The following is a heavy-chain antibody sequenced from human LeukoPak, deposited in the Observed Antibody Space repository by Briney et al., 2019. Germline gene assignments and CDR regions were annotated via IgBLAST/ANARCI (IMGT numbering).Heavy chain of an antibody. D-gene: IGHD2-2*01. J-gene: IGHJ6*02. V-gene: IGHV3-21*01. CDR3: AGGYCSSTSCYATKSCYYYGMDV. CDR2: ISSSSSYI. CDR1: GFTFSSYS. Sequence: PGGSLRLSCAASGFTFSSYSMNWVRQAPGKGLEWVSSISSSSSYIYYADSVKGRFTISRDNAKNSLYPQMNSLRAEDTAVYYCAGGYCSSTSCYATKSCYYYGMDVWGQGTTVTVSS.